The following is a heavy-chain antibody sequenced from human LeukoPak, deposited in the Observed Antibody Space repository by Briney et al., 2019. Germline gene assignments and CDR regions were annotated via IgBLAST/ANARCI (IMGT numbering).Heavy chain of an antibody. CDR2: IYYSGST. J-gene: IGHJ6*03. V-gene: IGHV4-59*01. Sequence: PSETLSLTCTVSGGSISSYYWSWIRQPPGKGLEWIGYIYYSGSTNYNPSLKSRVTISVDTSKNQFSLKLSSVTAADTAVYYCARVSGATSYYYYMDVWGKGTTVTVSS. D-gene: IGHD1-26*01. CDR1: GGSISSYY. CDR3: ARVSGATSYYYYMDV.